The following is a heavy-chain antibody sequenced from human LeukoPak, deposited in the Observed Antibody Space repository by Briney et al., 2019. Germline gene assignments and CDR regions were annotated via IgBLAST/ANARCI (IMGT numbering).Heavy chain of an antibody. CDR1: GFNFSSYW. CDR2: IKQDGSEK. Sequence: GGSLRLSCTASGFNFSSYWMSWVRQAPGKGLEWVANIKQDGSEKDYVDSVKGRFTISRDNPKNSLYLQMNSLRAEDAAVYYCARAHGVTIFGVVMYDAFDIWGQGTMVTVPS. CDR3: ARAHGVTIFGVVMYDAFDI. J-gene: IGHJ3*02. D-gene: IGHD3-3*01. V-gene: IGHV3-7*03.